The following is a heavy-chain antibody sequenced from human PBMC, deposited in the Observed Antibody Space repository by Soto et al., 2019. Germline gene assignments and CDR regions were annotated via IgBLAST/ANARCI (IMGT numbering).Heavy chain of an antibody. D-gene: IGHD1-26*01. J-gene: IGHJ6*01. CDR1: GYHFSNFW. CDR3: ARYSVHYYYYGLEG. Sequence: GESLKFSNSGSGYHFSNFWVGWVRQTPGTGLEWMGISYPGDSDTRYSPSFQGQVTISADTSISTAYLQWSSLKASDNAMYYCARYSVHYYYYGLEGWGQG. CDR2: SYPGDSDT. V-gene: IGHV5-51*01.